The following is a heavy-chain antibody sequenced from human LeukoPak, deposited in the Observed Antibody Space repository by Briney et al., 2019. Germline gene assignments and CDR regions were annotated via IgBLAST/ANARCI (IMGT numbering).Heavy chain of an antibody. Sequence: PSETLSLTCGVSGYSITSGYYWAWIRQPPGKGLEWIGNIYQSGSTYYNPSLKSRVTISVDTSKNQFSLKLSSVTAADTAVYYCARRYSNYFFDYWGQGTLVTVSS. CDR1: GYSITSGYY. CDR2: IYQSGST. V-gene: IGHV4-38-2*01. D-gene: IGHD4-11*01. CDR3: ARRYSNYFFDY. J-gene: IGHJ4*02.